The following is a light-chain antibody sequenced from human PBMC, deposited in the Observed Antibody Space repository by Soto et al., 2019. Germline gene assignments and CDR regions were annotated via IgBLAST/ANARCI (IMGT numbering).Light chain of an antibody. CDR2: DDN. CDR1: NSNIGSNY. J-gene: IGLJ2*01. Sequence: QSALTQPPSVSAAPGQRVTISCSGSNSNIGSNYVSWYQKLPGAAPKLLIYDDNKRPSGIPGRFSGSKSGTSATLGITGLQTGDEADYYCGTWDSSLSVVLFGGGTKLTVL. CDR3: GTWDSSLSVVL. V-gene: IGLV1-51*01.